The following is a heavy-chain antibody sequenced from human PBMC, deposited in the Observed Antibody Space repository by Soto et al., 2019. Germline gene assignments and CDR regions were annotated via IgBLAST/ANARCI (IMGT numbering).Heavy chain of an antibody. J-gene: IGHJ6*02. CDR1: GYSIGSGYY. V-gene: IGHV4-38-2*02. Sequence: SETLSLTCTVSGYSIGSGYYWAWIRQSPGKGLEWIGSIYHAGSVYYNPSLNGRVALSMDTSKNHFSLKLTSVTAADTAVYYCARTFDYYGMDVWGQGTTVTVSS. CDR3: ARTFDYYGMDV. CDR2: IYHAGSV.